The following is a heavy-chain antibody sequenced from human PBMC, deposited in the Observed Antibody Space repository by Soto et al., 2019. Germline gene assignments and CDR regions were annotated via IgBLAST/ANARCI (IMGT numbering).Heavy chain of an antibody. CDR1: GYSFTSYW. J-gene: IGHJ6*02. V-gene: IGHV5-51*01. CDR2: IYPGDSDT. CDR3: ARRSGSYHSFYYYYGMDV. D-gene: IGHD1-26*01. Sequence: GESLKISCKGSGYSFTSYWIGWVRQMPGKGLEWMGIIYPGDSDTRYSPSSQGQVTISADKSISTAYLQWSSLKASDTAMYYCARRSGSYHSFYYYYGMDVWGQGTTVTVSS.